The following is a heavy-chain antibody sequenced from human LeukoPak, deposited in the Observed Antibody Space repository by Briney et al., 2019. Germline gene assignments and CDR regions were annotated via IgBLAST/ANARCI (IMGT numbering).Heavy chain of an antibody. D-gene: IGHD5-18*01. V-gene: IGHV1-2*02. CDR2: INPNSGGT. J-gene: IGHJ4*02. CDR1: GYTFTGYY. CDR3: ARDFLSGYSYGD. Sequence: ASVTVSCKASGYTFTGYYMHWVRQAPGQGLEWMGWINPNSGGTNYAQKFQGRVTMTRDTSISTAYMELSRLRSDDTAVYYCARDFLSGYSYGDWGQGTLVTVSS.